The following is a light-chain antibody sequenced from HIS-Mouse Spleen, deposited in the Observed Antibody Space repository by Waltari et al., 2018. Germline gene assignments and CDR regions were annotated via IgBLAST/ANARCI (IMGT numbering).Light chain of an antibody. J-gene: IGLJ2*01. Sequence: SYVLTQPPSVSVAPGKTARITCGGNHIGSKRVHWYQQKPGQAPVLVVYDESDRPSGIPERFSGSNSGNTATLTISRVEAGDEADYYCQVWDSSSDHVVFGGGTKLTVL. CDR3: QVWDSSSDHVV. V-gene: IGLV3-21*03. CDR1: HIGSKR. CDR2: DES.